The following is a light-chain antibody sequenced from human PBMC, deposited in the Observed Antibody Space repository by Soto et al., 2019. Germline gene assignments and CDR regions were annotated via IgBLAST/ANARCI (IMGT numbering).Light chain of an antibody. CDR2: DAS. Sequence: DIQMTQSPSSLSASVGDRVTITCQASQDISNYLNWYQQKPGKXPXXLIYDASNLETGVPSRFSGSGSGTDFTFTISSLHPEYIASYYCQHYDNLPTFGQGTRLEIK. CDR3: QHYDNLPT. V-gene: IGKV1-33*01. CDR1: QDISNY. J-gene: IGKJ5*01.